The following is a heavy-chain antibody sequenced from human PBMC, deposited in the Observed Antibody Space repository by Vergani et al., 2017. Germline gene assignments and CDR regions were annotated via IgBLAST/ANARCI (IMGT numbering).Heavy chain of an antibody. D-gene: IGHD6-13*01. Sequence: QVQLVQSGAEVKKPGSSVKVSCKASGGTFSSYAISWVRQAPGQGLEWMGGIIPISGIANYAQKFQGRVTITADKSTSTAYMELSSLRSEDTAVYYCARDVAAAGTEGYYYYYGMDVWGEGTTVTVSS. V-gene: IGHV1-69*17. J-gene: IGHJ6*04. CDR3: ARDVAAAGTEGYYYYYGMDV. CDR2: IIPISGIA. CDR1: GGTFSSYA.